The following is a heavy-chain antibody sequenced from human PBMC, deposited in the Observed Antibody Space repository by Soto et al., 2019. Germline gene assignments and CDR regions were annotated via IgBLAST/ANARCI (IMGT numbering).Heavy chain of an antibody. CDR1: GFNFRYYG. V-gene: IGHV3-33*01. D-gene: IGHD2-2*03. CDR2: IWYDGSDK. CDR3: ERFYTWIMEY. J-gene: IGHJ1*01. Sequence: PGGSLRISCAAPGFNFRYYGMHWGRQAPGKGPELGAIIWYDGSDKYYADSGKGRFTISRDNSKNTLFLQIDSLRAEDTAMYYCERFYTWIMEYWGQGIMVTV.